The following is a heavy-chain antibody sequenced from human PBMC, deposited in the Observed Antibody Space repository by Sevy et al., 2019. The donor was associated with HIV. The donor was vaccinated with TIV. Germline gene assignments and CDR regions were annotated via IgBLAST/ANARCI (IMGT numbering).Heavy chain of an antibody. CDR1: GGTFSSYA. Sequence: PSVKVSCKASGGTFSSYAISWVRQAPGQGLEWMGGIIPIFGTANYAQRFQGRVTITADESTSTAYMELSSLRSEDTAVYYCARRLRTPEPYYFDYWGQGTLVTVSS. CDR2: IIPIFGTA. V-gene: IGHV1-69*13. J-gene: IGHJ4*02. CDR3: ARRLRTPEPYYFDY.